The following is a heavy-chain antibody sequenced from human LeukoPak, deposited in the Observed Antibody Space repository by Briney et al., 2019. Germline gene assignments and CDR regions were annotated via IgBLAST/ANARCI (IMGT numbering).Heavy chain of an antibody. D-gene: IGHD6-13*01. J-gene: IGHJ6*03. CDR1: GFIFSNYA. V-gene: IGHV3-64*01. Sequence: PGGSLRLSCAASGFIFSNYAMHWVRQAPGKGLEYVSAISSNGGSTYYANSVKGRFTISRDNSKNTLYLQMNSLRAEDTAVYYCAKEYSSSWYGVSAYYYYMDVWGKGTTVTISS. CDR2: ISSNGGST. CDR3: AKEYSSSWYGVSAYYYYMDV.